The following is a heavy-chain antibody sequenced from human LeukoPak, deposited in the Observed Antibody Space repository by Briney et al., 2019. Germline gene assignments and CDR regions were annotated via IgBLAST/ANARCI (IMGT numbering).Heavy chain of an antibody. Sequence: SETLSLTCAVYGGSFSGYYWSWIRQPPGKGLEWIGEINHSGSTNYNPSLKGRVTISVDTSKNQFSLKLSSVTAADTAVYHCARGYRDLKGYWGQGTLVTVSS. CDR2: INHSGST. D-gene: IGHD3-16*02. CDR3: ARGYRDLKGY. CDR1: GGSFSGYY. V-gene: IGHV4-34*01. J-gene: IGHJ4*02.